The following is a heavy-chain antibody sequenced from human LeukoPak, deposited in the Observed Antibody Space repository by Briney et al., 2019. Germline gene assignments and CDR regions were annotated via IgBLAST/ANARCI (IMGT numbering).Heavy chain of an antibody. D-gene: IGHD5-18*01. CDR2: ITSTSSAT. Sequence: GGSLRLSCAASGFKFSSFSMGWVRQAPGKGLEWLSCITSTSSATYYADSLQGRFTISRDNAKNSLYLQINSLRADDTAVYYCARAIASYGDSAYWGQGTLVTVSS. CDR1: GFKFSSFS. J-gene: IGHJ4*02. CDR3: ARAIASYGDSAY. V-gene: IGHV3-48*04.